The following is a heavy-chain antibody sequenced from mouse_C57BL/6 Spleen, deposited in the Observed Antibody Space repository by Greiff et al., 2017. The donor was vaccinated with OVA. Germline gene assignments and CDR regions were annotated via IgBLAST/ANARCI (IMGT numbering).Heavy chain of an antibody. V-gene: IGHV5-16*01. CDR1: GFTFSDYY. D-gene: IGHD1-1*01. J-gene: IGHJ2*01. CDR2: INYDGSST. CDR3: ARDDYYGSSYFDY. Sequence: EVKLVESEGGLVQPGSSMKLSCTASGFTFSDYYMAWVRQVPEKGLEWVANINYDGSSTYYLDSLKSRFIISRDNAKNILYLQMSSLKSEDTATYYCARDDYYGSSYFDYWGQGTTLTVSS.